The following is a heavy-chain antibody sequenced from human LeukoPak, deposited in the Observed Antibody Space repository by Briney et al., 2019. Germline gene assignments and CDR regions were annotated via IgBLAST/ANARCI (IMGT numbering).Heavy chain of an antibody. CDR1: GGSFSDYY. Sequence: PSETLSLTCAVYGGSFSDYYWSWIRQPPGKGLEWIGEIRHSGSTNYNPSLKSRTTISVDSSKNQFSLNLSSVTAADTAVYYCARALYNRFFDYWGQGTLVTVSS. J-gene: IGHJ4*02. CDR3: ARALYNRFFDY. D-gene: IGHD1-1*01. V-gene: IGHV4-34*01. CDR2: IRHSGST.